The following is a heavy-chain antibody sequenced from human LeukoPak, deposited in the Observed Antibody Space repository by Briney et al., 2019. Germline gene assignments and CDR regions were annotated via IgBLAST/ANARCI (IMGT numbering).Heavy chain of an antibody. CDR2: IYYSGTT. D-gene: IGHD4-17*01. J-gene: IGHJ2*01. CDR1: GGSISISNTNY. CDR3: ARDYGDYPYWYFDP. V-gene: IGHV4-39*01. Sequence: SETLSLTCTVSGGSISISNTNYWGWLRPPPGKSLEWIGSIYYSGTTHYNPSLKSRVTISVDTSNNQLSLRLRSVTAADTAVYYCARDYGDYPYWYFDPWGRGTLVTVSS.